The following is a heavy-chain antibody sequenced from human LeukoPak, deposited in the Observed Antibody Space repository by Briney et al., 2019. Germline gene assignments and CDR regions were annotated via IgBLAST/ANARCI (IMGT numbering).Heavy chain of an antibody. CDR3: ARTTSILTGYYRPKEQSDYYYYMDV. J-gene: IGHJ6*03. CDR1: GGSISSGSYY. V-gene: IGHV4-61*02. Sequence: PSETLSLTCTVSGGSISSGSYYWSWIRQPAGKGLEWIGRIYTSGSTNYNPSLKSRVTISVDTSKNQFSLKLSSVTAADTAVYYCARTTSILTGYYRPKEQSDYYYYMDVWGKGTTVTISS. D-gene: IGHD3-9*01. CDR2: IYTSGST.